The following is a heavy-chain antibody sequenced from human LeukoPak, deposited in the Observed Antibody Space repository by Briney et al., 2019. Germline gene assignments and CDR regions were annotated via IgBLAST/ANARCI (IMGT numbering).Heavy chain of an antibody. CDR1: GLTFSTYS. V-gene: IGHV3-7*01. J-gene: IGHJ6*03. Sequence: GGSLRLSCAASGLTFSTYSMSWVRLAPGKGLEWVANIKQDGSEKYYVDSVKGRFTISRDNAKNSLYLQMNSLRAEDTAVYYCARDGYYDFWSGYWKYYYYYMDVWGKGTTVTVSS. CDR3: ARDGYYDFWSGYWKYYYYYMDV. D-gene: IGHD3-3*01. CDR2: IKQDGSEK.